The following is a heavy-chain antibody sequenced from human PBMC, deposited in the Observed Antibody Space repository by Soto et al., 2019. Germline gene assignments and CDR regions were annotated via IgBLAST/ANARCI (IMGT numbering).Heavy chain of an antibody. CDR3: SRSLAIDFDS. Sequence: GGSLRLSCSATGFNFAAYTMSWVRLTPGKGLEWVGFIRRIAYGGTTDYAASVKGRFTISRDDSRKIVYLQMSRLKIEDTAVYYCSRSLAIDFDSWGQGTLVTVSS. J-gene: IGHJ4*02. CDR1: GFNFAAYT. V-gene: IGHV3-49*04. CDR2: IRRIAYGGTT.